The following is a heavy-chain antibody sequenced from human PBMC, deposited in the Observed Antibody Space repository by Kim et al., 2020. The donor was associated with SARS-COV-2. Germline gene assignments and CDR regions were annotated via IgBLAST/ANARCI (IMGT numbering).Heavy chain of an antibody. Sequence: SVKVSCKASGGTFSSYAISWVRQAPGQGLEWMGGIIPIFGTANYAQKFQGRVTITADESTSTAYMELSSLRSEDTAVYYCARGPRGADYDFWSGYRGMDVWGQGTTVTVSS. CDR2: IIPIFGTA. CDR1: GGTFSSYA. J-gene: IGHJ6*02. D-gene: IGHD3-3*01. V-gene: IGHV1-69*13. CDR3: ARGPRGADYDFWSGYRGMDV.